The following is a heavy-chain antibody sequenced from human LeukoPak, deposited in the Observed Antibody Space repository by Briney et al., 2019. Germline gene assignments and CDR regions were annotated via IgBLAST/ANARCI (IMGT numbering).Heavy chain of an antibody. CDR3: ALPTYYYGSGSYSEGFDP. V-gene: IGHV2-5*02. Sequence: SGPTLVKPTQTLTLTCTFSGFSLSTRGVGVGWIRQPPGKALEWLALIYWDDDKRYSPSLKSRLTITKDTSKNQVVLTMTNMDPVDTATYYCALPTYYYGSGSYSEGFDPWGQGTLVTVSS. J-gene: IGHJ5*02. D-gene: IGHD3-10*01. CDR1: GFSLSTRGVG. CDR2: IYWDDDK.